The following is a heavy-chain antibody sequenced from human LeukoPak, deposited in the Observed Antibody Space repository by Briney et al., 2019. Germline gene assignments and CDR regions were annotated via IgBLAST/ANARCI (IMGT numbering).Heavy chain of an antibody. Sequence: GGSLRLSCAASGFTFSSYWMSWVRQAPGKGLEWVANMKQDGSEKYYVDSVRGRFTTSRDDSKSTLYLQMNSLRAEDTAAYYCVKEGGHKIPFDYWGQGTLVTVSS. CDR3: VKEGGHKIPFDY. D-gene: IGHD1-26*01. J-gene: IGHJ4*02. CDR1: GFTFSSYW. V-gene: IGHV3-7*03. CDR2: MKQDGSEK.